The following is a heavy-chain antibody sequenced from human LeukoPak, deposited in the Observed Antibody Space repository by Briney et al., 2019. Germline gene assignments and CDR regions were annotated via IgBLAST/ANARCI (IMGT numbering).Heavy chain of an antibody. V-gene: IGHV4-59*11. CDR2: LYYSGST. D-gene: IGHD1-7*01. CDR3: AVLGNYALNY. Sequence: TSETLSLTCTVSGGSISSHYWSWIRQPPGKGLEWIGYLYYSGSTNYNPSLKSRVTISVDTSKNQLSLKLSSVTAADTAVYYCAVLGNYALNYWGQGTLVTVSS. J-gene: IGHJ4*02. CDR1: GGSISSHY.